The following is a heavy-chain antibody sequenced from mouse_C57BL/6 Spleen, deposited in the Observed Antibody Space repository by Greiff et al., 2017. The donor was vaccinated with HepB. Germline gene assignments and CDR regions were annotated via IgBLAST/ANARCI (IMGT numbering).Heavy chain of an antibody. D-gene: IGHD1-1*01. CDR3: AREATTVVDYFDY. Sequence: VQLQQSGAELVMPGASVKLSCKASGYTFTSYWMHWVKQRPGQGLEWIGEIDPSDSYTNYNQKFKGKSTLTVDKCSSTAYMQLSSLTSEDSAVYYCAREATTVVDYFDYWGQGTTLSVSS. V-gene: IGHV1-69*01. CDR2: IDPSDSYT. CDR1: GYTFTSYW. J-gene: IGHJ2*01.